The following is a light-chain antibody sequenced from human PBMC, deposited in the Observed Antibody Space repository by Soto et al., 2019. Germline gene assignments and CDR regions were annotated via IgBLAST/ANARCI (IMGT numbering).Light chain of an antibody. Sequence: EIVLTQSPGTLSLSPGERATLSYRASQSVQFNYVAWYQQKPGQAPRLLIYGASSRATGIQDRFSGSGSGMDFTLTISSLAPEDFAVYYCQQSGDSQWTFGQGTKVDIK. V-gene: IGKV3-20*01. CDR2: GAS. CDR1: QSVQFNY. CDR3: QQSGDSQWT. J-gene: IGKJ1*01.